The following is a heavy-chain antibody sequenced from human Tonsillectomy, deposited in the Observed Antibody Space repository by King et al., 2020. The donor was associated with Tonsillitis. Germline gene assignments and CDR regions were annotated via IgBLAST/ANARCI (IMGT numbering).Heavy chain of an antibody. J-gene: IGHJ6*02. CDR2: ISGYNGNT. CDR3: ARSIGYYDSSGYLYYGMDV. CDR1: GYTFTNYG. V-gene: IGHV1-18*01. D-gene: IGHD3-22*01. Sequence: QLVQSGAEVKKPGASVKVSCKASGYTFTNYGVTWVRQAPGQGLEWMGWISGYNGNTNYAQKVQGRVTMTTDTSTSTAYMELRGLRSDDTAVYYCARSIGYYDSSGYLYYGMDVWGQGTTVTVSS.